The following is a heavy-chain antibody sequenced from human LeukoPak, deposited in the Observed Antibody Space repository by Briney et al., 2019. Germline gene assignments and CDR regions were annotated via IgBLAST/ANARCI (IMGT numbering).Heavy chain of an antibody. V-gene: IGHV1-3*01. J-gene: IGHJ4*02. CDR2: INAGNGNT. D-gene: IGHD3-22*01. CDR3: ARVQSSYYYDSSGSYYFDY. Sequence: ASVKVSCKASGYTFTSYAMHWVRQAPGQRLEWMGWINAGNGNTKYSQKFQGRVTITADESTSTAYMELSSLRSEDTAVYYCARVQSSYYYDSSGSYYFDYWGQGTLVTVSS. CDR1: GYTFTSYA.